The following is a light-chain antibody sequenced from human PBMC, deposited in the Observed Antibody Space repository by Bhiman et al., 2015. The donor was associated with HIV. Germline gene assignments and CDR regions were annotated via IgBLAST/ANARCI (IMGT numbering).Light chain of an antibody. CDR2: GKN. V-gene: IGLV3-19*01. J-gene: IGLJ3*02. Sequence: SSELTQDPAVSVALGQTVRITCQGDSLRSSYANWYQQKPGQAPVLVIYGKNNRPSGIPDRFSGSSSGNTASLTITGAQAEDEADYYCNSRDTSGNHWVFGGGTKLTVL. CDR3: NSRDTSGNHWV. CDR1: SLRSSY.